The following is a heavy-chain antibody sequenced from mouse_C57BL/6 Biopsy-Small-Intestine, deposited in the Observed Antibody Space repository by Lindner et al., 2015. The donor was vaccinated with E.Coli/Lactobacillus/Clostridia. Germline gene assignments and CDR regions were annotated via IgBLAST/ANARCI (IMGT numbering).Heavy chain of an antibody. J-gene: IGHJ1*03. CDR3: VRPYYDYDGYFDV. V-gene: IGHV10-1*01. D-gene: IGHD2-4*01. CDR1: GFSFNTYA. CDR2: IRSKSNNYAK. Sequence: VQLQESGGGLVQPKGSLKLSCAASGFSFNTYAMNWVRQAPGKGLEWVARIRSKSNNYAKNYADSVKDRFTISRDDSESMLYLQMNNLNTEDTAMYYCVRPYYDYDGYFDVWGTGTTVTVSS.